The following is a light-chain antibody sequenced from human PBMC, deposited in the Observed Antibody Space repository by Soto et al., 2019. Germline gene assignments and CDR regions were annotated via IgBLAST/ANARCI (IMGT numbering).Light chain of an antibody. J-gene: IGLJ2*01. Sequence: QLVLTQSPSASASLGASVKLTCTLSSGHSSYAIAWHQQQPEKGPRYLMKLNSDGSHSKGDGIPDRFSGSSSGAERYLTISSPQSEDEADYYCQTWGTGILVVFGGGTKVTVL. V-gene: IGLV4-69*01. CDR1: SGHSSYA. CDR2: LNSDGSH. CDR3: QTWGTGILVV.